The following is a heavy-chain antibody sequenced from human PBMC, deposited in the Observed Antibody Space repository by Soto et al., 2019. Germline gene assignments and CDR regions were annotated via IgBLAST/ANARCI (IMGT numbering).Heavy chain of an antibody. D-gene: IGHD3-22*01. CDR3: ARVDNRRMPMTGVPFDH. CDR2: ISSSSSYI. V-gene: IGHV3-21*01. CDR1: GFTFSSYS. Sequence: PGGSLRLSCAASGFTFSSYSMNWVRQAPGKGLEWVSSISSSSSYIYYADSVKGRFTISRDNAKNSLYLQMNSLRAEDTAVYYCARVDNRRMPMTGVPFDHWGQGTLVTVSS. J-gene: IGHJ4*02.